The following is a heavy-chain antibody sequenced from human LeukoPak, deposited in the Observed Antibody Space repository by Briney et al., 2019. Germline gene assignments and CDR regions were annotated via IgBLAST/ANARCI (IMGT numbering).Heavy chain of an antibody. D-gene: IGHD2-2*01. CDR2: IILIFGTA. J-gene: IGHJ6*02. V-gene: IGHV1-69*01. CDR1: GGTFTSYA. Sequence: SVKLSCKAAGGTFTSYAISWVRQAPGQGLEWMGGIILIFGTANYAQTFQGRVRITADESTSTAYVALSSLRSEDTAVYYCARFIVVVPAAYYYGMDVWGQGTTVTVSS. CDR3: ARFIVVVPAAYYYGMDV.